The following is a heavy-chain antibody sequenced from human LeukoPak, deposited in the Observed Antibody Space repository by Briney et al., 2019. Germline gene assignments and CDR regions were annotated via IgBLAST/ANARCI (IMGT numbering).Heavy chain of an antibody. Sequence: PGGSLRLSCAASGFTIISYGIHWVRQAPGKGLEWVAFIRYDGNNKYYADSVKGRFTISRDTSKNTLYLQMNSLRAEDTAVYYCAKDQRITMVRGVIIDWGQGTLVTVSS. J-gene: IGHJ4*02. D-gene: IGHD3-10*01. CDR1: GFTIISYG. V-gene: IGHV3-30*02. CDR2: IRYDGNNK. CDR3: AKDQRITMVRGVIID.